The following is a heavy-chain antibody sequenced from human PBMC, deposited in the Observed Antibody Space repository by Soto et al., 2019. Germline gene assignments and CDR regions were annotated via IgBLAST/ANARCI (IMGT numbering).Heavy chain of an antibody. D-gene: IGHD2-15*01. CDR1: GYTFTSYA. Sequence: GASVKVSCTASGYTFTSYAMHWVRQAPGQRLEWMGWINAGNGNTKYSQKFQGRVTITRDTSASTAYMELSSLRSEDTAVYYCASLGPDCSGGSCYYSFDYWGQGTLVTVSS. V-gene: IGHV1-3*01. CDR2: INAGNGNT. J-gene: IGHJ4*02. CDR3: ASLGPDCSGGSCYYSFDY.